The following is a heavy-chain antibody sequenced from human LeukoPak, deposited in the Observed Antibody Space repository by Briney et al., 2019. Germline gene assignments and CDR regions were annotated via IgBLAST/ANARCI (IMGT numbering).Heavy chain of an antibody. CDR3: ARLLSGTAVDY. V-gene: IGHV4-59*04. Sequence: PSETLSLTCTVSGGSISSYYWSWIRQPPGKGLEWIGYIYYSGSTYYNPSLKSRVTISVDTSKNQFSLKLSSVTAADTAVYYCARLLSGTAVDYWGQGTLVTVSS. CDR2: IYYSGST. J-gene: IGHJ4*02. D-gene: IGHD1-26*01. CDR1: GGSISSYY.